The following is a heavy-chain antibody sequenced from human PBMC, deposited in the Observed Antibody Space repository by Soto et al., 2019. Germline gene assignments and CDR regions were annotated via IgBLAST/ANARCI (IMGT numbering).Heavy chain of an antibody. D-gene: IGHD1-20*01. V-gene: IGHV3-23*01. CDR3: AEAPSRSPGITYLYR. Sequence: GGSLRLSCAASGFMFSYYDMSWVRQAPGKGLEWVSSISGRDTSTFYAGSVKGRFTISRDNSKNTLFLQMNSLRVDDTAVYYCAEAPSRSPGITYLYRWGQGTLVTVSS. CDR2: ISGRDTST. J-gene: IGHJ4*02. CDR1: GFMFSYYD.